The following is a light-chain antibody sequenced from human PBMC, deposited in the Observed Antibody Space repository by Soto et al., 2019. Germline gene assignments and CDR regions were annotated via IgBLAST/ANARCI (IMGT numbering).Light chain of an antibody. J-gene: IGKJ1*01. CDR1: QGVSSY. CDR3: PQPSSWPQS. CDR2: DAS. V-gene: IGKV3D-11*01. Sequence: EIVLTQSPATLSLSPGESATLSCRASQGVSSYLAWYQQKPGQAPRLLIYDASNRATGIPARFSGSGSETDFTLTISSLEPEDFAVHYCPQPSSWPQSLGQGTQVDIK.